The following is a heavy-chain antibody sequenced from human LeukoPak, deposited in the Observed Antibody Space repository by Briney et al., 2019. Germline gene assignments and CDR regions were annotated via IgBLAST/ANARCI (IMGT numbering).Heavy chain of an antibody. CDR1: GGTFSSYA. CDR3: AREWAGYGSGGYYYY. J-gene: IGHJ4*02. CDR2: IIPLFGTA. Sequence: ASVQVSCQASGGTFSSYAISWVRQAPGQGLEWMGGIIPLFGTANYAQKFLGRVIITADESTSTTHMYLSSLKSEDTAVYYCAREWAGYGSGGYYYYWGQGTLVTVSS. D-gene: IGHD3-10*01. V-gene: IGHV1-69*13.